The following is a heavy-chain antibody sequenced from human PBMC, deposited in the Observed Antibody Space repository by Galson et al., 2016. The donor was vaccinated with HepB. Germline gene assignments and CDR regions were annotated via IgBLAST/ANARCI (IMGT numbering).Heavy chain of an antibody. CDR2: ITSDGTSV. D-gene: IGHD6-25*01. CDR1: GFIFSSYD. V-gene: IGHV3-48*02. CDR3: VRDASGWDDFDY. J-gene: IGHJ4*02. Sequence: SLRLSCAASGFIFSSYDMDWVRQAPGKGLEWVSLITSDGTSVYYADSVKGRFTMSRDNAQNSLYLQMHSLRDEDTAIYYCVRDASGWDDFDYWGQGTLVTVPS.